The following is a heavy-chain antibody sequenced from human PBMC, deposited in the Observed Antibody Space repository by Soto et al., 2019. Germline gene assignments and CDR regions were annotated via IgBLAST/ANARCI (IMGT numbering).Heavy chain of an antibody. Sequence: ASVKVSCKASGYTFTTYYMHWVRQAPGQGLEWMGIINPSGGSTNYAQKFQGRVTMTRDTSTSTVYMELSSLRSEDTAVYYCARGWSQVVGGSWGQGTLVTVSS. CDR3: ARGWSQVVGGS. CDR2: INPSGGST. J-gene: IGHJ5*02. CDR1: GYTFTTYY. D-gene: IGHD2-15*01. V-gene: IGHV1-46*01.